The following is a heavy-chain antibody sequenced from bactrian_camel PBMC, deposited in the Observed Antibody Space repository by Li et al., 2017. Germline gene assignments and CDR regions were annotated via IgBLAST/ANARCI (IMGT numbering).Heavy chain of an antibody. CDR2: IIGGGGLA. J-gene: IGHJ4*01. CDR3: NGRFGTDDTLYDY. D-gene: IGHD1*01. Sequence: DVQLVESGGGSVQAGGSLRLSCAISGFSYSYSRRCVGWFRQAPGKEREAVAVIIGGGGLAKYADSAKGRFTISRDNSKNTLWLQMNNLKSEDTARYYCNGRFGTDDTLYDYWGQGTQVTVS. CDR1: GFSYSYSRRC. V-gene: IGHV3S31*01.